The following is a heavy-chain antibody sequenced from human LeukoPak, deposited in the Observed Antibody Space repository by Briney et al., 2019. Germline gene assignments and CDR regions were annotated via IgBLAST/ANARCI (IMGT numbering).Heavy chain of an antibody. CDR2: INPNSGGT. Sequence: GASVKVSCKASGYTFTGYYMHWVRQAPGQGLEWMGWINPNSGGTNYAQKFQGRVTMTRDTSISTAYMELSRLRSDDTAVYYCARDHYDSSGYCLYYFDYWGQGTLVTVSS. D-gene: IGHD3-22*01. CDR1: GYTFTGYY. CDR3: ARDHYDSSGYCLYYFDY. J-gene: IGHJ4*02. V-gene: IGHV1-2*02.